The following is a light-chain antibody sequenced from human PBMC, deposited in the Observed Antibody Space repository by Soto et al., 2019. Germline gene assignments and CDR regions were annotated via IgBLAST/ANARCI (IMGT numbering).Light chain of an antibody. CDR2: GAS. Sequence: EIVLTQSPGTLSLSPGERATLSCRASQSVAGSYLAWYQQKPGQAPRLLIYGASSRATGIPDRFSGSGSGTAFPLTISRLEPEAFAGYSCHQYVDRMPFGQGPKVKIK. V-gene: IGKV3-20*01. CDR1: QSVAGSY. CDR3: HQYVDRMP. J-gene: IGKJ1*01.